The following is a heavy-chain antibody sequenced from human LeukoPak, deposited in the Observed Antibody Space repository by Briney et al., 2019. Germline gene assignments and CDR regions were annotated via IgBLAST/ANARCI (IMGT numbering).Heavy chain of an antibody. D-gene: IGHD3-16*01. Sequence: GRSLRLSCAASGFTFSSYSMNWVRQAPGKGLEWVSFISTSSRYIYYADSVKGRFTVSRDNSKNTLYLGMKSLRADDTAVYYCARDLHPRLTGYFDYWGQGTVVTVSS. CDR3: ARDLHPRLTGYFDY. CDR1: GFTFSSYS. J-gene: IGHJ4*02. CDR2: ISTSSRYI. V-gene: IGHV3-21*04.